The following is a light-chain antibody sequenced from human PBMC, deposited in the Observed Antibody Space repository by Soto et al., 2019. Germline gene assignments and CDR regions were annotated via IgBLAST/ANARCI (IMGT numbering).Light chain of an antibody. J-gene: IGLJ2*01. CDR1: SSNIGGNY. CDR2: RNN. Sequence: QSVLTQPPSASGTPGQRVTISCSGSSSNIGGNYVYWYQQLPGTAPKLLIYRNNQRPSGVPDRFSGSKSGTSASLAISGLRSEDEADYYCAAWDDSLSGYVAFGGGTKLTVL. V-gene: IGLV1-47*01. CDR3: AAWDDSLSGYVA.